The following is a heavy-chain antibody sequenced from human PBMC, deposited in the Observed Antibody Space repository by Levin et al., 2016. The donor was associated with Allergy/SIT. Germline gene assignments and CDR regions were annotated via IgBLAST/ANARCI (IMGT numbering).Heavy chain of an antibody. Sequence: VRQAPGKGLEWVAVISYDGSNKYYADSVKGRFTISRDNSKNTLYLQMNSLRAEDTAVYYCAKEAYGLRFLEWLLYFDYWGQGTLVTVSS. CDR2: ISYDGSNK. CDR3: AKEAYGLRFLEWLLYFDY. D-gene: IGHD3-3*01. V-gene: IGHV3-30*18. J-gene: IGHJ4*02.